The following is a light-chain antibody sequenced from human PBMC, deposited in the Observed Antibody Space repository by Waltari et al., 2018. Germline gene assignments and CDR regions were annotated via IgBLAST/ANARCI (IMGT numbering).Light chain of an antibody. V-gene: IGKV1-39*01. CDR3: QQSTSDLWT. CDR2: AAS. CDR1: QSITKY. Sequence: QLPRSLSPLPAPEEASFLIPSRASQSITKYLNWYQQKPGEAPKFLIYAASTLQTGVPSRFSGSGSGTDFTLTISSLQPEDFATYYCQQSTSDLWTFGQGTKVDI. J-gene: IGKJ1*01.